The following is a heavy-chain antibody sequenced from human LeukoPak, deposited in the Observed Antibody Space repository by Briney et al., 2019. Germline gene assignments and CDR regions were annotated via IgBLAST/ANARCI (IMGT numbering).Heavy chain of an antibody. CDR2: ISAYNGNT. J-gene: IGHJ6*02. V-gene: IGHV1-18*01. CDR3: AREPDVVVTAEVYYGMDV. CDR1: GYTFTSYG. Sequence: ASVKVSCKASGYTFTSYGISWVRQAPGQGLEWMGWISAYNGNTNYAQKLQGRVTMTTDTSTSTAYVELRSLRSDDTAVYYCAREPDVVVTAEVYYGMDVWGQGTTVTVSS. D-gene: IGHD2-21*02.